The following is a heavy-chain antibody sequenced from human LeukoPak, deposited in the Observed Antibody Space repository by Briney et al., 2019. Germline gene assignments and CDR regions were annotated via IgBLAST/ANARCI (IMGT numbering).Heavy chain of an antibody. Sequence: KPSETLSLTCTVSGGPISSSSYYWGWIRQPPGKGLEWIGRISYTGRTDYNPSLTSRVTISVDTSKNQFSMKLSSVTAADTAVYYCAKGAGPPWFDPWGQGTLVTVSS. J-gene: IGHJ5*02. CDR3: AKGAGPPWFDP. D-gene: IGHD6-19*01. V-gene: IGHV4-39*07. CDR2: ISYTGRT. CDR1: GGPISSSSYY.